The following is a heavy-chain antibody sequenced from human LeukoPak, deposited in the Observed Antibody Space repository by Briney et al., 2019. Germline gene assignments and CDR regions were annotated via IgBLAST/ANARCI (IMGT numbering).Heavy chain of an antibody. J-gene: IGHJ4*02. CDR2: IIPILGIA. CDR3: AGARIAAAGLFDY. D-gene: IGHD6-13*01. V-gene: IGHV1-69*04. CDR1: GGTFSSYA. Sequence: GSSVKVSCKASGGTFSSYAISWVRQAPGQGLEWMGRIIPILGIANYAQKFQGRVTITADKSTSTAYMELSSLRSEDTAVYYCAGARIAAAGLFDYWGQGTLVTVSS.